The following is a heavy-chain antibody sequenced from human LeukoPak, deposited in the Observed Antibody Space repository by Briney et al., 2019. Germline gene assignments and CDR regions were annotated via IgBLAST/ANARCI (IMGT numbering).Heavy chain of an antibody. V-gene: IGHV1-18*01. Sequence: ASLKVSCKTSGYTFSNYGVTWVRQAPGQGLEWMGWISPANGNTNYGQRLQDRVTMTADTPTGTAYMELRTLTSDDTAVYYCARLVTFFDSTGYYYVFDFWGQGTLVTVSS. J-gene: IGHJ4*02. CDR1: GYTFSNYG. D-gene: IGHD3-22*01. CDR2: ISPANGNT. CDR3: ARLVTFFDSTGYYYVFDF.